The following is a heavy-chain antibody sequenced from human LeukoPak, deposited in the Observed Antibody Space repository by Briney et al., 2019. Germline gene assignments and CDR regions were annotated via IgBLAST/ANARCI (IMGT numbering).Heavy chain of an antibody. J-gene: IGHJ5*02. CDR1: GFTFGDYY. D-gene: IGHD3-10*01. Sequence: PGGSLRLSCAASGFTFGDYYMSWIRQAPGKGLEWVSYISSSGSTIYYADSVKGRFTISRDNAKNSLYLQMNSLRAEDTAVYYCARPLMVRGVLNWFDPWGQGTLVTVSS. V-gene: IGHV3-11*01. CDR3: ARPLMVRGVLNWFDP. CDR2: ISSSGSTI.